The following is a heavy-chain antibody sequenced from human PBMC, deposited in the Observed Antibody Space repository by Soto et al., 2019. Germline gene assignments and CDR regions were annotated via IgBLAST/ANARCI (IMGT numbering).Heavy chain of an antibody. D-gene: IGHD3-3*01. CDR1: GGSLNSSSNY. CDR2: AYKSGSN. CDR3: ASPNGKYQDFWTGFHSFGF. J-gene: IGHJ4*02. Sequence: PSETLSLTCTVSGGSLNSSSNYWGWILQPPGKGLEWIGSAYKSGSNYHNPSLQSRVTMSVDTSKSQFSLKLASVTAADTAVYFCASPNGKYQDFWTGFHSFGFWGQGFLVTVSS. V-gene: IGHV4-39*01.